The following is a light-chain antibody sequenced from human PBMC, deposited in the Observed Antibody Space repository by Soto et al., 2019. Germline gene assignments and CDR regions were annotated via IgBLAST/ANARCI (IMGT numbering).Light chain of an antibody. J-gene: IGKJ3*01. CDR1: QSVGSF. Sequence: EIVLTQSTATLSLSPGERATLSCRASQSVGSFLAWYQQKSGQAPRLLIYDASNRAPGIPARFSGSGSGTDFTLTISSLEPEDFAVYYCQHRNNWLGTFGPGTKVDIK. V-gene: IGKV3-11*01. CDR2: DAS. CDR3: QHRNNWLGT.